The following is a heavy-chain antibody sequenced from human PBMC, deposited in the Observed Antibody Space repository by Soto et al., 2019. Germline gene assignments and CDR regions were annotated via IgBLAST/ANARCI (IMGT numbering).Heavy chain of an antibody. CDR2: IVPLFVTA. D-gene: IGHD3-22*01. CDR1: GGTFSNYA. CDR3: ARDRYDSRGFYHRYYFNY. V-gene: IGHV1-69*01. J-gene: IGHJ4*02. Sequence: QEQLVQSGAEVKKPGSSVTVSCKASGGTFSNYAISWVRQAPGQGLEWMGGIVPLFVTANYGQKFYCRVTITADESTLTVYLELSSLRSEDTAIYYCARDRYDSRGFYHRYYFNYWGQGTLVTVSS.